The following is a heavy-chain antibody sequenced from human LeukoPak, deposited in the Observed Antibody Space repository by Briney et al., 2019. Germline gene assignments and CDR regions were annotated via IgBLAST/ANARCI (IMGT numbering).Heavy chain of an antibody. J-gene: IGHJ6*02. Sequence: SETLSLTCTVYGDSISSYYWSWIRQPPGKGLEWVGHIYYSGPTYYNPSLKSRVTISLDTSKNQFSLKVSSVTAADTAVYYCAREGGVGATSYGMDVWGQGTTVTVSS. CDR2: IYYSGPT. CDR3: AREGGVGATSYGMDV. CDR1: GDSISSYY. V-gene: IGHV4-59*01. D-gene: IGHD1-26*01.